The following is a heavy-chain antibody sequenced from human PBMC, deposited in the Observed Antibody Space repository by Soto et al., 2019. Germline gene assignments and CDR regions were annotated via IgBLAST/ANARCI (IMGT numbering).Heavy chain of an antibody. CDR3: ATIPYNSASFDY. Sequence: SETLSLTCTVSGVSISSVSISSNYWSWIRQPPGKGLEWIGSIQYNGNTKYSPSLKSRLTISIDTSKNQFSLHLSSVTAADTAVYYCATIPYNSASFDYWGQGTLVTVSS. CDR1: GVSISSVSISSNY. CDR2: IQYNGNT. D-gene: IGHD6-19*01. V-gene: IGHV4-61*01. J-gene: IGHJ4*02.